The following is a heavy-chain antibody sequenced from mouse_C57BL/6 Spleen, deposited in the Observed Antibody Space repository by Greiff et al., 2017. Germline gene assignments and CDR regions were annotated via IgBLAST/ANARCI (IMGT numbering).Heavy chain of an antibody. D-gene: IGHD2-5*01. J-gene: IGHJ3*01. CDR2: IDPSDSYT. CDR3: ARGYSNYLFAY. CDR1: GYTFTSYW. Sequence: VQLQQPGAELVMPGASVKLSCKASGYTFTSYWMHWVKQRPGQGLEWIGEIDPSDSYTNYNQKFKGKATLTVDKSSSTAYMELRSLTSEDSAVYYCARGYSNYLFAYWGQGTLVTVSA. V-gene: IGHV1-69*01.